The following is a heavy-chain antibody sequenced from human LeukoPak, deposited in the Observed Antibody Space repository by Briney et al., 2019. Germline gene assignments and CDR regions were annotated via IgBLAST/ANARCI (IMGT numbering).Heavy chain of an antibody. V-gene: IGHV1-2*06. CDR1: GYTFTGYY. CDR2: INPNSGGT. Sequence: ASVKVSCKASGYTFTGYYMHWVRQAPGQGLEWMGRINPNSGGTNYAQKFQGRVTMTRDTSISTAYMELSRLRSDDTAVYYYARTMITFGGVGNNDYWGQGTLVTVSS. D-gene: IGHD3-16*01. CDR3: ARTMITFGGVGNNDY. J-gene: IGHJ4*02.